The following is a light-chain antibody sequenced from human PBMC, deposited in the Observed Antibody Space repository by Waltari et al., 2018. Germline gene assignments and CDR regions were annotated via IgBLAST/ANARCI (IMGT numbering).Light chain of an antibody. CDR3: QQYYNLPYT. J-gene: IGKJ2*01. CDR1: QSVLYSSNNLNY. CDR2: WAS. V-gene: IGKV4-1*01. Sequence: DIGMTQSPDSLAVSLGERATINCKSSQSVLYSSNNLNYLTWYPQKPGQPPKVLIYWASTRESGVPDRFSGSGSGTDFTLTISSLQAEDVAVYYCQQYYNLPYTFGQGTKLEIK.